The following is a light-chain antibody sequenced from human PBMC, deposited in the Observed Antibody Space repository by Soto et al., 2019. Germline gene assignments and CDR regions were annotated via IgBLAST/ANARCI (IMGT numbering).Light chain of an antibody. J-gene: IGKJ4*01. CDR3: QQYNNWPLT. Sequence: EIVMTQSPATLSVSPGERATLSCRASQSVSSNLAWYQQQPGQAPRLLIYGASTRATGFPARFSGSGSGTEFTLTISSLQSEDFEVYYCQQYNNWPLTLGGGTKVDIK. CDR2: GAS. V-gene: IGKV3-15*01. CDR1: QSVSSN.